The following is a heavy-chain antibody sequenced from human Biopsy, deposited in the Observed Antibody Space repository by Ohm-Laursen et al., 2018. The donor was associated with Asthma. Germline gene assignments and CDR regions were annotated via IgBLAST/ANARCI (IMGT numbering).Heavy chain of an antibody. V-gene: IGHV1-3*01. CDR2: INAGDGNT. CDR3: ARTYYDFLTGQVKDVFGV. CDR1: GYNFISFA. Sequence: SVKVSCKASGYNFISFAIHWVRQAPGQRLEWMGWINAGDGNTKYSQKFQGRVTITRDTSASTAYMDLRSLRSEDTAMYYCARTYYDFLTGQVKDVFGVWGQGAMVTVSS. J-gene: IGHJ3*01. D-gene: IGHD3-9*01.